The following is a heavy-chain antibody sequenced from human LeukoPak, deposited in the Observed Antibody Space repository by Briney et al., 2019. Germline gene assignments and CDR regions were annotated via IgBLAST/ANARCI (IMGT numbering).Heavy chain of an antibody. Sequence: ASVKVSCKASGYTFTSYGISWVRQAPGQGLEWMGWISAYNGNTNYAQKLQGRVTMTTDTSTSTAYMELRSLRSDDTAVCYCARGTITFGGVIVKFDYWGQGTLVTVSS. D-gene: IGHD3-16*02. CDR3: ARGTITFGGVIVKFDY. CDR1: GYTFTSYG. CDR2: ISAYNGNT. V-gene: IGHV1-18*04. J-gene: IGHJ4*02.